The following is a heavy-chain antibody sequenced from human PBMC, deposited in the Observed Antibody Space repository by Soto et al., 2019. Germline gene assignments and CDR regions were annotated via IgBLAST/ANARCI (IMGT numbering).Heavy chain of an antibody. CDR3: ARDGGGGRITIFGVVYYYYYMDV. CDR1: GFTVSSNY. V-gene: IGHV3-66*01. CDR2: IYSGGST. Sequence: WGSLRLSCAASGFTVSSNYMSWVRQAPGKGLEWVSVIYSGGSTYYADSVKGRFTISRDNSKNTLYLQMNSLRAEDTAVYYCARDGGGGRITIFGVVYYYYYMDVWGKGTTVTVSS. D-gene: IGHD3-3*01. J-gene: IGHJ6*03.